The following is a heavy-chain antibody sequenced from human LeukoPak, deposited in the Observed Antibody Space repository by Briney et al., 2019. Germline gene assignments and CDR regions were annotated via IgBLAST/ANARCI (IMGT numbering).Heavy chain of an antibody. D-gene: IGHD3-22*01. J-gene: IGHJ3*02. CDR2: IYHSGST. CDR1: GYSIISGYY. Sequence: SETLSLTCTVSGYSIISGYYWGWIRQPPGRGLKWIGSIYHSGSTYYNPSLKSRVTISVDTSKNQFTLKLSSVTAADTAVYYCARERDYYDSSGYVSAFDIWGQGTMVTVSS. V-gene: IGHV4-38-2*02. CDR3: ARERDYYDSSGYVSAFDI.